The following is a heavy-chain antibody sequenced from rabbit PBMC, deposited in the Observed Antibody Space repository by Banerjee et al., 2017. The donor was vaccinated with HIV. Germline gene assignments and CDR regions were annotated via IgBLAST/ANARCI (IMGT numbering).Heavy chain of an antibody. J-gene: IGHJ4*01. CDR3: ARAAYASSSGYYYFNL. D-gene: IGHD1-1*01. V-gene: IGHV1S7*01. CDR2: IYAGKGST. CDR1: GFDFSSYY. Sequence: QLKETGGGLVQPGGSLTLSCKASGFDFSSYYMSWVRQAPGKGLEWIGIIYAGKGSTDYASWVNGRFTISSDNAQNTVDLQMNSLTAADTATYFCARAAYASSSGYYYFNLWGPGTLVTVS.